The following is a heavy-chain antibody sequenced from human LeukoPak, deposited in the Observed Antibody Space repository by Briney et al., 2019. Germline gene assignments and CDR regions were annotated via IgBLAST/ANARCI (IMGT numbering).Heavy chain of an antibody. D-gene: IGHD6-13*01. J-gene: IGHJ4*02. CDR1: GGSISGSSYY. CDR3: DVMGSSWYIY. CDR2: IYYSGST. Sequence: PSEALSLTCTVSGGSISGSSYYWGWILQPPGEGLEWIGSIYYSGSTYYNPSLKSRVTISVDTSKNQFSLKLSSVTAADTAVYYCDVMGSSWYIYWGQGTLVTVPS. V-gene: IGHV4-39*07.